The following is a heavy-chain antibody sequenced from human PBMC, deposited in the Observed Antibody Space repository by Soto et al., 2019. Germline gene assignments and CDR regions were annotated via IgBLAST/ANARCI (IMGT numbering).Heavy chain of an antibody. CDR2: IIPIFGTA. Sequence: QVQLVQSGAEVKKPGSSVKVSCKASGGTLSSYAISWVRQAPGQGLEWMGGIIPIFGTANYAQKFQGRVTITADESTSTADMELSSLRSEDTAVYYWARAPGVWSGSHQTPNYFYYWGQGTLVTVSS. CDR1: GGTLSSYA. J-gene: IGHJ4*02. D-gene: IGHD3-3*01. V-gene: IGHV1-69*12. CDR3: ARAPGVWSGSHQTPNYFYY.